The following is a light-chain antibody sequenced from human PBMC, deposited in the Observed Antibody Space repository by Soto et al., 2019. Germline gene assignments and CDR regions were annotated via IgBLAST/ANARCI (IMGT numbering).Light chain of an antibody. CDR3: QQYNNYWP. V-gene: IGKV1-5*03. CDR2: KAS. J-gene: IGKJ1*01. Sequence: DIQLTQSPSTLSASVGDRVTITCRASQTINNYLAWYQQKPGKAPKLLIYKASSLESGVPSRFSGSGSGTEFTLTISSLQPDDFATYYCQQYNNYWPFGQGTKVEIK. CDR1: QTINNY.